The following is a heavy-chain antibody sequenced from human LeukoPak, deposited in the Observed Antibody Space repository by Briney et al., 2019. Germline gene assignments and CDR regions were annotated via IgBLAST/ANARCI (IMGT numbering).Heavy chain of an antibody. CDR3: ARDHYSSSWN. D-gene: IGHD6-13*01. CDR2: ISWNSGSI. J-gene: IGHJ4*02. V-gene: IGHV3-9*01. Sequence: GGSLRLSCAASGFTFDDYAMHWVRQAPGKGLEWVSGISWNSGSIGYADSVKGRFTISRDNAKNSLFLQMNTLRAEDTAVYYCARDHYSSSWNWGQGTLVTVSS. CDR1: GFTFDDYA.